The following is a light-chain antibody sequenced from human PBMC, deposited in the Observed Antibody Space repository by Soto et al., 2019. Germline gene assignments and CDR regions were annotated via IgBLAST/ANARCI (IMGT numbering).Light chain of an antibody. V-gene: IGKV1-39*01. CDR2: AAS. J-gene: IGKJ1*01. CDR3: QQSYTTPRT. Sequence: DIQMTQSPSSLSASVGDRVSVTCRASQSISTFLNWYQQRPGEAPKLLIYAASSLQSGVPSRFSGSGSGADFTLTIGSLQPEEFATYYCQQSYTTPRTFGQVTKV. CDR1: QSISTF.